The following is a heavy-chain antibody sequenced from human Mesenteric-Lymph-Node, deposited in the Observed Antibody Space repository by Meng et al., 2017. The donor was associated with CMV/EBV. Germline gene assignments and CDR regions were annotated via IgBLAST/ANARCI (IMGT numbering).Heavy chain of an antibody. V-gene: IGHV1-18*01. CDR3: AREWAYDRGGSYGMDV. D-gene: IGHD3-22*01. J-gene: IGHJ6*02. CDR2: ISAYNGNT. Sequence: ASVKVSCKASGYTFTGYDISWVRQAPGQGLEWMGWISAYNGNTNYAQKLQGRVTMTTDTSTSTAYMELRSLRSDDTAVYYCAREWAYDRGGSYGMDVWGQGATVTVSS. CDR1: GYTFTGYD.